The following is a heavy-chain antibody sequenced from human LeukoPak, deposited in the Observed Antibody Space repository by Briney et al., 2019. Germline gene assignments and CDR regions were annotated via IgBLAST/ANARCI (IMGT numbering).Heavy chain of an antibody. Sequence: SVKVTCKASGGSFSTYAISWVRQAPGQGLEWMGGIIPFFGTPSYAQKFHGRVTITADESTNTAYMEVSSLRSEDTALYYCARYKVPPHQDSSMVPGVYYYYGMDVWGLGTTVTVSS. D-gene: IGHD3-10*01. J-gene: IGHJ6*02. CDR3: ARYKVPPHQDSSMVPGVYYYYGMDV. CDR2: IIPFFGTP. V-gene: IGHV1-69*13. CDR1: GGSFSTYA.